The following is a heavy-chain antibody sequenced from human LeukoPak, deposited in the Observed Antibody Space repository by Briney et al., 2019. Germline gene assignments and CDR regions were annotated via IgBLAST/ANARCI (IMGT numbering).Heavy chain of an antibody. CDR1: GFTFSSYS. CDR3: ARDPGDFWSGYTDNFDY. J-gene: IGHJ4*02. D-gene: IGHD3-3*01. V-gene: IGHV3-21*01. CDR2: ISSSSSYI. Sequence: GGSLRLSCAASGFTFSSYSMNWVRQAPGKGLEWVSSISSSSSYIYYADSVKGRFTISRDNAKNTLYLQMNSLRAEDTAVYYCARDPGDFWSGYTDNFDYWGQGTLVTVSS.